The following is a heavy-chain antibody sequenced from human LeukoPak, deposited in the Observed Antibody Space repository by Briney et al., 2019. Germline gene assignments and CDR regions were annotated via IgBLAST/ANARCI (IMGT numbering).Heavy chain of an antibody. D-gene: IGHD3-16*01. CDR2: ISGNGGTK. V-gene: IGHV3-23*01. CDR1: GFTFSNYA. J-gene: IGHJ5*02. CDR3: AKGSTRLPPNWFDP. Sequence: GGSLRLSCAASGFTFSNYAMAWVRQAPGKGLEWVSSISGNGGTKHYADSEKGQFTISRDNSKSTMYLQMNSLRAEDTALYYCAKGSTRLPPNWFDPWGKGTLVTVSS.